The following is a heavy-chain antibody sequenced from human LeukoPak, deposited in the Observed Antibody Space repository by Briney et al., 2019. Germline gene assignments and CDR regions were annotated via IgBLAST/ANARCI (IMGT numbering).Heavy chain of an antibody. CDR2: IIPIFGTA. CDR1: GGTFSSYA. V-gene: IGHV1-69*01. J-gene: IGHJ3*02. CDR3: ARASGGESRRLGAFDI. Sequence: ASVKVSCKASGGTFSSYAISWVRQAPGQGLEWMGGIIPIFGTANYAQKFQGRVTITADESTSTAYMELSSLRSEDRAVYYCARASGGESRRLGAFDIWGQGTMVTVSS. D-gene: IGHD3-10*01.